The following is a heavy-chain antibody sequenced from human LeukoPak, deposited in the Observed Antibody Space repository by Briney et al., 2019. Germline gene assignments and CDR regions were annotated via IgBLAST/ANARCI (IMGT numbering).Heavy chain of an antibody. Sequence: GGSLRLSCVVSGFTFRNYWMHWVRQAPGKGLVWVSRINSDGSGTIYADSVKGRFTISRDNAKNTLFLQMNSLRAEDTTLYYCAREHLQYFDSYYGLDVWGQGTTVTVSS. CDR3: AREHLQYFDSYYGLDV. CDR2: INSDGSGT. D-gene: IGHD3-9*01. CDR1: GFTFRNYW. J-gene: IGHJ6*02. V-gene: IGHV3-74*01.